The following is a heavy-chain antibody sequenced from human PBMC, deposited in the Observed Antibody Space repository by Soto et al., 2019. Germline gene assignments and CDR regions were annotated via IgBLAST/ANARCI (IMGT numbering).Heavy chain of an antibody. CDR3: AREVRRQTENCTNGVCYRRQVSQPLDRPGRDYMDV. D-gene: IGHD2-8*01. CDR2: TYYRYKWYN. V-gene: IGHV6-1*01. CDR1: GDSVSSNSAA. J-gene: IGHJ6*03. Sequence: PSQTLSLTCAISGDSVSSNSAAWNWIRQSPSRGLEWLGRTYYRYKWYNDYAVSVKSRITINPDTSKNQISLQLNSVTPEDTAVYYCAREVRRQTENCTNGVCYRRQVSQPLDRPGRDYMDVWGKGTTVTVSS.